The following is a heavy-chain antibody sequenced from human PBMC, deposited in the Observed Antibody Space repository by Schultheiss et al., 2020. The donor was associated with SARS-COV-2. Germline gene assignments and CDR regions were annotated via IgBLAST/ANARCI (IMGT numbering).Heavy chain of an antibody. CDR2: ISHDGTNK. Sequence: GGSLRLSCAASGFTFTSFGMHWVRQAPGKGLEWVALISHDGTNKYYADSVKGRFTISRDNSKNTLYLQMNSLRAEDTAVYYCARVTGQQLVVGYYYYYGMDVWGQGTTVTVSS. D-gene: IGHD6-13*01. V-gene: IGHV3-30*03. CDR1: GFTFTSFG. J-gene: IGHJ6*02. CDR3: ARVTGQQLVVGYYYYYGMDV.